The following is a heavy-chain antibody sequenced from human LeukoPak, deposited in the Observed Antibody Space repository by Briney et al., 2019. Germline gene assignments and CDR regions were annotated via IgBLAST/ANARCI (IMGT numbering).Heavy chain of an antibody. CDR2: IRMDAST. CDR3: ARRRGGYGEGEFDF. D-gene: IGHD4-17*01. Sequence: GGSLRLSCAASGFIASTKDMIWVRQAPGKGLQCVSYIRMDASTAYADSVKGRFTVSRDDSKNTVYLQMNSLRVDDTAVYFCARRRGGYGEGEFDFWGQGTLVTVSS. J-gene: IGHJ4*02. CDR1: GFIASTKD. V-gene: IGHV3-66*04.